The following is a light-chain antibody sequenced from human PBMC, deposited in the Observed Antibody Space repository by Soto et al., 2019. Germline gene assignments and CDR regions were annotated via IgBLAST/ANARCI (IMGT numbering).Light chain of an antibody. Sequence: QSALTQPASMSGSPGQSITISCAGTSNDVGAYNYVSWYQHRPGKAPQLMISEVTKRPSGVSDRFSGSKSGNTASLTISGLQAEDEADYYCSSYTTTTTQVFGGGTKLTVL. CDR2: EVT. CDR1: SNDVGAYNY. CDR3: SSYTTTTTQV. J-gene: IGLJ2*01. V-gene: IGLV2-14*01.